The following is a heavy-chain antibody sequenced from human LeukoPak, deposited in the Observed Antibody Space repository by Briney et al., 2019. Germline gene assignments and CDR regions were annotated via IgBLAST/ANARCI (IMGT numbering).Heavy chain of an antibody. D-gene: IGHD1-26*01. CDR1: GGSISSYY. J-gene: IGHJ4*02. CDR2: ISYGEST. Sequence: KPSETLSLTCTVSGGSISSYYWSWIRQPPGKGLECIGYISYGESTNYNPSLKSRVTISVDTSKNQFSLKVYSVTAADTAVYYCARSPYTGSYYKSPEGFDYWGQGTLVTVSP. V-gene: IGHV4-59*01. CDR3: ARSPYTGSYYKSPEGFDY.